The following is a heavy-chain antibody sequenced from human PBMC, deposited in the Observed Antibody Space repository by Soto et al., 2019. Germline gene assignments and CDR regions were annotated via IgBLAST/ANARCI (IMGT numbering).Heavy chain of an antibody. Sequence: PSETLSLTCIVSGDSVTSGGYYWTWLRQPPGKGLEWIGYISYTGRTKYNPSLQSRVTISVDTSKNDFSLNLSSVTAADTAVYFCAREWGLLPYYVMNVWGHGTAVTVSS. CDR1: GDSVTSGGYY. D-gene: IGHD7-27*01. CDR2: ISYTGRT. CDR3: AREWGLLPYYVMNV. J-gene: IGHJ6*02. V-gene: IGHV4-61*03.